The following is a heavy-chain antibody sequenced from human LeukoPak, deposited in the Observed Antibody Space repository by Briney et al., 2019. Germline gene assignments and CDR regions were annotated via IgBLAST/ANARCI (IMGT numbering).Heavy chain of an antibody. Sequence: PGGSLRLSCVASGFSFSNYWMHWVRQAPGKGLVWVSRINSDGYSITYADSVKGRFTISRDNAKNTLYLQMNSLIAEDTAVYFCTRAGYSSGFDSWGQGTLVTVSS. CDR3: TRAGYSSGFDS. CDR2: INSDGYSI. D-gene: IGHD6-19*01. V-gene: IGHV3-74*03. CDR1: GFSFSNYW. J-gene: IGHJ5*01.